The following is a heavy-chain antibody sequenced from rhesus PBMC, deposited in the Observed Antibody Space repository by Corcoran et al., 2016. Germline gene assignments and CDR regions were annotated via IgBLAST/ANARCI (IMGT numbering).Heavy chain of an antibody. V-gene: IGHV4S9*01. D-gene: IGHD3-3*01. CDR2: ISGHSANN. CDR1: GGSISDYYY. Sequence: QVQLQESGPGLVKPSETLSLTCAVSGGSISDYYYWNWIRQPPGKGLKWIGSISGHSANNDYTPSLKSRVTISKDTSKNQFFLKLSSVTAADTAVYYCARWTGFDYWGQGVLVTVSS. CDR3: ARWTGFDY. J-gene: IGHJ4*01.